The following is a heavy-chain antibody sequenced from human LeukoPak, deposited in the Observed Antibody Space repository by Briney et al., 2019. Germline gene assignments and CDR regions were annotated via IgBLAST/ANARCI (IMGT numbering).Heavy chain of an antibody. J-gene: IGHJ4*02. Sequence: ASVKVSCKASGYTFTGYYLHWVRQAPGQGLEWMGWINPNNSGANYAQKFQGRVTMTRDTSISTAYMELSRLRSDDTAVYYCAREYYDSSGYYGPDYWGQGTLVTVSS. V-gene: IGHV1-2*02. CDR1: GYTFTGYY. CDR3: AREYYDSSGYYGPDY. D-gene: IGHD3-22*01. CDR2: INPNNSGA.